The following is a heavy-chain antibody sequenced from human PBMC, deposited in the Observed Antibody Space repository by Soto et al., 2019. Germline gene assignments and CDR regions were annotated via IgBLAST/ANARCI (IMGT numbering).Heavy chain of an antibody. CDR2: IYYSGST. CDR3: ARHGMGPLRRYFDWLLGY. J-gene: IGHJ4*02. D-gene: IGHD3-9*01. V-gene: IGHV4-59*08. Sequence: SETLSLTCTVSGGSISSYYWSWIRQPPGKGLEWIGYIYYSGSTNYNPSLKSRVTISVDTSKNQFSLKLSSVTAADTAVYYCARHGMGPLRRYFDWLLGYWGQGTLVTVSS. CDR1: GGSISSYY.